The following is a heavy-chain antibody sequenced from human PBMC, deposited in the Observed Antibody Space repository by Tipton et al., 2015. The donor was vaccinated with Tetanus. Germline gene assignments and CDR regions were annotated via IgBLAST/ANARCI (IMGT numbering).Heavy chain of an antibody. J-gene: IGHJ5*02. D-gene: IGHD1-7*01. CDR3: ARGVTGTTAWFDP. CDR2: INAGNGNT. CDR1: GYTFTSYA. Sequence: QLVQSGPEVKKPGASVKVSCKASGYTFTSYAIHWVRQAPGQRLEWMGWINAGNGNTKYSQKFQGRVTITSDTSASTGYMEPSSLRSEDTAVYYCARGVTGTTAWFDPWGQGTLVTVSS. V-gene: IGHV1-3*01.